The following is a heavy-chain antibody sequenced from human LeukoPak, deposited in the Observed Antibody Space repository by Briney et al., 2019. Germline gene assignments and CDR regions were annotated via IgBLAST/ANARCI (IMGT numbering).Heavy chain of an antibody. CDR2: ISSSGSTI. V-gene: IGHV3-48*03. D-gene: IGHD4/OR15-4a*01. CDR1: GFTFSSYE. CDR3: ARGPPPHVTMTWFDP. J-gene: IGHJ5*02. Sequence: GGSLRLSCAASGFTFSSYEMNWVRQAPGKGLEWVSYISSSGSTIYYADSVKGRFTISRDNAKNSLYLQMNSLRDEDTAVYYCARGPPPHVTMTWFDPWGQGTLVIVSS.